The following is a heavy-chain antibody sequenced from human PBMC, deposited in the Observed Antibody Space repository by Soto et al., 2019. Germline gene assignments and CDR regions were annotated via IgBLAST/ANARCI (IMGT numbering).Heavy chain of an antibody. CDR3: ARDHNIAVAGADLDY. CDR2: ISAYNGNT. CDR1: GYTFTSYG. Sequence: QVQLVQSGAEVKKPGASVKVSCKASGYTFTSYGISWVRQAPGQGREWMGWISAYNGNTNYAQKLQGRVTMTTDTSTRKDYMELRSLRSDDTAVYYCARDHNIAVAGADLDYWGPGNLVTGSS. D-gene: IGHD6-19*01. J-gene: IGHJ4*02. V-gene: IGHV1-18*01.